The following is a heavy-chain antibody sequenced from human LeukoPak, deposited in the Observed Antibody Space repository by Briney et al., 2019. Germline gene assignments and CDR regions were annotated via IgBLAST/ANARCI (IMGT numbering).Heavy chain of an antibody. CDR1: GYTFTNYA. J-gene: IGHJ4*02. D-gene: IGHD1-26*01. V-gene: IGHV1-18*01. Sequence: ASVKVSCKASGYTFTNYAVNWLRQAPGQRLEWMGWISAYNGNTNYAQKPQGRVTMTTDTSTSAAYMELRSLRSDDTAVYYCARDSEGATDYWGQGTLVTVSS. CDR2: ISAYNGNT. CDR3: ARDSEGATDY.